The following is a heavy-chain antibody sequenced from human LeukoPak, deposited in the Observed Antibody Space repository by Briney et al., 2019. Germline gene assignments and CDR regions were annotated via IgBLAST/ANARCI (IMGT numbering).Heavy chain of an antibody. CDR2: ISSSSSYI. Sequence: PGGSLRLSCAASGFTFSSYSMNWVRQAPGKGLEWVSSISSSSSYIYYADSVKGRFTISRDNAKNSLYLQMNSLRAEDTAVYYCATLTGGSGNDRVWWGQGTLVTVSS. CDR1: GFTFSSYS. CDR3: ATLTGGSGNDRVW. D-gene: IGHD3-16*01. J-gene: IGHJ4*02. V-gene: IGHV3-21*04.